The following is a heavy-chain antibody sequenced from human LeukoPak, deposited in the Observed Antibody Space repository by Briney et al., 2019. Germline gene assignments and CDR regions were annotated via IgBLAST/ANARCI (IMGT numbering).Heavy chain of an antibody. D-gene: IGHD5-12*01. CDR1: GGSISSYY. CDR2: IYSSGST. J-gene: IGHJ6*03. Sequence: PSETLSLTCIVSGGSISSYYWSWIRQPPGKRLEWIGYIYSSGSTNYNPSLKSRVTISIDTSKNQFSLKLSSVTAADTAVYYCAREANYMDVWGKGTTVTVSS. CDR3: AREANYMDV. V-gene: IGHV4-4*09.